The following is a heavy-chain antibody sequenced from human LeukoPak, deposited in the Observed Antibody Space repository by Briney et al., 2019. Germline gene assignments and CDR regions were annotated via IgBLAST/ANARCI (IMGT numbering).Heavy chain of an antibody. CDR2: ISGRGDTT. V-gene: IGHV3-23*01. CDR1: GFTFSSYA. CDR3: AQVRSLNYYDSSGYHY. J-gene: IGHJ4*02. Sequence: GGSLRLSCAASGFTFSSYAMNWVRQAPGKGLEWVSGISGRGDTTYYADSVKGRFTISRDNSKNTLYLQMDSLRAEDTALYYCAQVRSLNYYDSSGYHYWGQGTLVTVSS. D-gene: IGHD3-22*01.